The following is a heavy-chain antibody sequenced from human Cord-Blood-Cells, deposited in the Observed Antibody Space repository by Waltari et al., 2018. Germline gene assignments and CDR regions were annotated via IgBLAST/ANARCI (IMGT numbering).Heavy chain of an antibody. D-gene: IGHD6-6*01. Sequence: QLQLQESGPGLVKPSETLSLTCTVSGGSISSSSYYWGWIRKPPGKGLEWIGSIYYSGSTYYNPSLKSRVTISVDTSKNQVSLKLSSVTAADTAVYDCARPHSSSDAFDIWGQGTMVTVSS. V-gene: IGHV4-39*01. J-gene: IGHJ3*02. CDR2: IYYSGST. CDR3: ARPHSSSDAFDI. CDR1: GGSISSSSYY.